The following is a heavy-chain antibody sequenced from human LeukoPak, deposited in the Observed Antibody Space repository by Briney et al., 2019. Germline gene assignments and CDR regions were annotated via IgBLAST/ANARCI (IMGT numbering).Heavy chain of an antibody. V-gene: IGHV3-21*01. Sequence: GGSLRLSCVASGFSFSTYSMTWARQAPGKGLEWVAYISSSSSYKYYADSVNGRFTISRDNAQNSLYLEMNSLRADDTAVYYCARDLTLGARLADYWGQGTLVTVSS. D-gene: IGHD1-26*01. J-gene: IGHJ4*02. CDR1: GFSFSTYS. CDR3: ARDLTLGARLADY. CDR2: ISSSSSYK.